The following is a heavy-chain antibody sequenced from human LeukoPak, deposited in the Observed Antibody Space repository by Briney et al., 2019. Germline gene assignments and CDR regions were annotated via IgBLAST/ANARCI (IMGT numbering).Heavy chain of an antibody. CDR2: INPSGGST. V-gene: IGHV1-46*01. CDR1: GYTFTGYY. CDR3: ARGLLDGYNYYYFDY. D-gene: IGHD5-24*01. Sequence: ASVKVSCKASGYTFTGYYMHWVRQAPGQGLEWMGTINPSGGSTSYAQKFQGRVTMTRDTSTSTVYLELSSLRFEDTAMYYCARGLLDGYNYYYFDYWGQGTLVTVSS. J-gene: IGHJ4*02.